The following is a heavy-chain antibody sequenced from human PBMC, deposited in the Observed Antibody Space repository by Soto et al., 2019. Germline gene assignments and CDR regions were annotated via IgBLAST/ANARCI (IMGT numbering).Heavy chain of an antibody. Sequence: QVQLVESGGGVVQPGRSLRLSCAASGFTFSSYAMHWVRQAPGKGLEWVAVISYDGSNKYYADSVKGRFTISRDNSKNTLYLQMNSLRAEDTAVYYCARDRGYYDSSGYYPPSTYGMDVW. J-gene: IGHJ6*01. CDR1: GFTFSSYA. CDR2: ISYDGSNK. CDR3: ARDRGYYDSSGYYPPSTYGMDV. D-gene: IGHD3-22*01. V-gene: IGHV3-30-3*01.